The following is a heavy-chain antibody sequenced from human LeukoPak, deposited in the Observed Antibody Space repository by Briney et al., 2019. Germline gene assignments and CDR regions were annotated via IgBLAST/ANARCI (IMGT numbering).Heavy chain of an antibody. CDR1: GFTFSSYS. CDR3: ARGRFSTLTTYYYGMDV. D-gene: IGHD2/OR15-2a*01. Sequence: PGGSLRLSCAASGFTFSSYSMNWVRQAPGKGLEWVSYISSSSSTIYYADSVKGRFTISRDNAKNSLFLQMNSLRAEDTSVYYCARGRFSTLTTYYYGMDVWGQGTTVTVSS. J-gene: IGHJ6*02. CDR2: ISSSSSTI. V-gene: IGHV3-48*04.